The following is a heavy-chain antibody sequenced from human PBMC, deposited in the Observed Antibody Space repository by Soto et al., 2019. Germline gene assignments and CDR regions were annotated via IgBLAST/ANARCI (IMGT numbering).Heavy chain of an antibody. J-gene: IGHJ4*02. CDR1: RGSISSGTNY. CDR3: ARGRRGTTTPGFDY. CDR2: IYYSGST. Sequence: SETLSLTCTVSRGSISSGTNYWAWIRQPPGKGLEWIANIYYSGSTNYNPSLKSRVTISVDTSKNQFSLKLSSVTAADTAVYYCARGRRGTTTPGFDYWGQGTLVTVPQ. D-gene: IGHD1-1*01. V-gene: IGHV4-39*07.